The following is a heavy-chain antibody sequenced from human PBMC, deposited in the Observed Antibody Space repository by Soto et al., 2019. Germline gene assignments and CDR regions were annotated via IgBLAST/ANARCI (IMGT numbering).Heavy chain of an antibody. D-gene: IGHD6-13*01. J-gene: IGHJ5*02. CDR3: ARGLPYSTSAHWFDP. CDR1: GGSISGYY. V-gene: IGHV4-59*01. CDR2: IHYTGST. Sequence: QVQLQESGPGLVKPSGTLSPTCSVSGGSISGYYWSWIRQPPGEGLEWIGYIHYTGSTNYNPSLKNRVTISVDTSNNHFSLTLTSVTAADTAMYYCARGLPYSTSAHWFDPWGQGTLVTVSS.